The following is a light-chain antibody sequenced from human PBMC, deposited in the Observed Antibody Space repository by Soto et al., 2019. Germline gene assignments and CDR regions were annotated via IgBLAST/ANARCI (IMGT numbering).Light chain of an antibody. J-gene: IGKJ1*01. CDR1: QGISSA. CDR2: DAS. V-gene: IGKV1-13*02. CDR3: QQYNSYPWT. Sequence: AIHLTQSPSSLSASVGDRVTITCRASQGISSALAWYQQKPGKAPKLLIYDASSLESGVPSRFSGSGSGTEFTLTITSLQPDDFATYYCQQYNSYPWTFGQGTKVDIK.